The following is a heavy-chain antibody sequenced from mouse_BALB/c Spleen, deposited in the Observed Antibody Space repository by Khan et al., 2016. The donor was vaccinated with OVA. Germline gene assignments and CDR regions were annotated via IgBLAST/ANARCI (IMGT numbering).Heavy chain of an antibody. CDR1: GFTFTDYY. CDR2: IGNKANGYIT. J-gene: IGHJ4*01. D-gene: IGHD2-1*01. Sequence: EVELVESGGGLVQPGGSLRLSCATSGFTFTDYYMSWVRQPPGKALEWLVFIGNKANGYITEYNASVKGRFTISRDNYQSILYLQLNTLRAEDSTTYYSARYGNYYAMDYWGQGTSVTVSS. CDR3: ARYGNYYAMDY. V-gene: IGHV7-3*02.